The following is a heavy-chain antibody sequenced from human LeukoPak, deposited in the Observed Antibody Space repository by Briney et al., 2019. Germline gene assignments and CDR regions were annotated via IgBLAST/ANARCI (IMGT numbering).Heavy chain of an antibody. D-gene: IGHD6-6*01. J-gene: IGHJ4*02. CDR3: ARSPFDSSSSLDY. Sequence: SETLSLTCTVSGGSISSRGYYWGWIRQPPGKGLEWIGSIYYSGSTYYNPSLKSRVTISVDTSKNQFSLKLSSVTAADTAVYYCARSPFDSSSSLDYWGQGTLVTVSS. CDR2: IYYSGST. V-gene: IGHV4-39*01. CDR1: GGSISSRGYY.